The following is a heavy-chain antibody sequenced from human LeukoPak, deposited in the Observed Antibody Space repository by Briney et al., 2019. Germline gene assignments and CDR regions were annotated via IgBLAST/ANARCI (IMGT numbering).Heavy chain of an antibody. D-gene: IGHD3-3*01. CDR1: GGSVSSGSYY. J-gene: IGHJ6*02. Sequence: SETLSLTCTVSGGSVSSGSYYWSWIRQPPGKGLEWIGYIYYSGSTNYNPSLKSRVTISVGTSKNQFSLKLSSVTAADTAVYYCARDRGGNYDFWSGLRYYYGMDVWGQGTTVTVSS. V-gene: IGHV4-61*01. CDR3: ARDRGGNYDFWSGLRYYYGMDV. CDR2: IYYSGST.